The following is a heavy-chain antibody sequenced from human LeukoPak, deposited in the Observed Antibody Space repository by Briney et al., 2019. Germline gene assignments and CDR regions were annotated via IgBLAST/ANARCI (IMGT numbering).Heavy chain of an antibody. CDR3: ARATRDIVATILFDF. J-gene: IGHJ4*02. V-gene: IGHV4-30-4*01. CDR2: IYYSGST. Sequence: SQTLSLTCTVCGGSISSGDYYWGWLRQPPGRGVEWVGYIYYSGSTYYNPSLKSRVTISVNMSKNQFSLKLSSVTAADTAVYYCARATRDIVATILFDFWGQETLVTVSS. D-gene: IGHD5-12*01. CDR1: GGSISSGDYY.